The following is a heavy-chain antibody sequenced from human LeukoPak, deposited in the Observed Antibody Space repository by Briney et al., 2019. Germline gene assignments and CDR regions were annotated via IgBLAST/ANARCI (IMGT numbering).Heavy chain of an antibody. D-gene: IGHD3-16*01. V-gene: IGHV3-9*01. CDR2: ISWNSGSI. Sequence: GGSLRLSCAASGFTFDDYAMHWVRQAPGKGLEWVSGISWNSGSIGYADSVKGRFTISRDNAKNSLYLQMNSLRTEDTALYYCAKDMTAEFWGDYNFEFWGQGTLVTVSS. CDR3: AKDMTAEFWGDYNFEF. CDR1: GFTFDDYA. J-gene: IGHJ4*02.